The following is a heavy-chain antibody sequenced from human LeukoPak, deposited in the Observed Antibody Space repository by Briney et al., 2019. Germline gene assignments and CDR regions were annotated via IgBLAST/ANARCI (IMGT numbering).Heavy chain of an antibody. CDR1: GGSFSGYY. CDR2: INHSGST. V-gene: IGHV4-34*01. Sequence: PSETLSLTCAVYGGSFSGYYWSWIRQPPGKGLEWIGEINHSGSTNYNPSLKSRVTILVDTSKNQFSLKLGSVTAADTAVYYCASGLLGRVIPPDFDYWGQGTLVTVSS. CDR3: ASGLLGRVIPPDFDY. D-gene: IGHD3-16*02. J-gene: IGHJ4*02.